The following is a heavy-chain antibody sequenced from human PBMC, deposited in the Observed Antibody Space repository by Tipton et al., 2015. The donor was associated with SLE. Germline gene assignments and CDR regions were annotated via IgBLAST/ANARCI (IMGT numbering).Heavy chain of an antibody. CDR3: ASSSSWYVSQLDY. CDR2: IYYSGST. D-gene: IGHD6-13*01. V-gene: IGHV4-30-4*08. CDR1: GGSISSGGYY. Sequence: TLSLTCTVSGGSISSGGYYWSWIRQHPGKGLEWIGYIYYSGSTYYNPSLKSRVTMSVDTSKNQFSLKLSSVTAADTAVYYCASSSSWYVSQLDYWGQGTLATVSS. J-gene: IGHJ4*02.